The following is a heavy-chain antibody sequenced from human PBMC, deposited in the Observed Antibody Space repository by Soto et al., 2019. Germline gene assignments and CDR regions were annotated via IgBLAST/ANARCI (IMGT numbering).Heavy chain of an antibody. J-gene: IGHJ6*02. CDR3: AAGVAAAGRYYSYGMDV. Sequence: GESRKISCTGSGYSFTSYWIGWVRQMPGKGLEWMGIIYPGDSDTRYSPSFQGQVTISADKSISTAYLQWSSLKASDTAMYYCAAGVAAAGRYYSYGMDVWGQGTTVTVSS. V-gene: IGHV5-51*01. D-gene: IGHD2-15*01. CDR2: IYPGDSDT. CDR1: GYSFTSYW.